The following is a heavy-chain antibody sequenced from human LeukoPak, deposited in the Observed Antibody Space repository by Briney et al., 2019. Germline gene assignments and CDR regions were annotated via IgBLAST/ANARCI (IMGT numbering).Heavy chain of an antibody. CDR2: ITSSDDDI. CDR3: ASDIVATSGDF. Sequence: GGSLRLSCAASGFTFSDYYMSWIRQAPGKGLEWVAYITSSDDDIYYADSVKGRFTISRDNAKNALFLRMSSLRVEDSATYYCASDIVATSGDFWGQGTLVSVSS. J-gene: IGHJ4*02. V-gene: IGHV3-11*01. CDR1: GFTFSDYY. D-gene: IGHD5-12*01.